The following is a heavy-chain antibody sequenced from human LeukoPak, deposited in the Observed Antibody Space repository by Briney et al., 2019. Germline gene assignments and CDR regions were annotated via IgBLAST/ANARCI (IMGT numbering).Heavy chain of an antibody. CDR2: ISSYNGNT. Sequence: ASVKVSCKASGYTFTSYGISWVRQAPGQGLEWMGWISSYNGNTNYAQKLQGRVIMSTDTSTGTAYMELRGLRSDDTAVYYCARRVAVARRDAFDIWGQGTMVTVSS. CDR1: GYTFTSYG. CDR3: ARRVAVARRDAFDI. V-gene: IGHV1-18*01. D-gene: IGHD6-19*01. J-gene: IGHJ3*02.